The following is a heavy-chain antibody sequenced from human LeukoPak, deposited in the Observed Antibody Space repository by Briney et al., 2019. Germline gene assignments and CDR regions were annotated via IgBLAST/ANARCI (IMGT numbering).Heavy chain of an antibody. CDR3: ARDLEERITIFGVVPYYYYYGMDV. J-gene: IGHJ6*02. CDR2: ISGGSHI. Sequence: GGSLRLSCAASGFPFGDYYMSWIRQAPGKGLEWVSYISGGSHIYYADSVKGRFTISRDNAKNSLFLQMNSLRAEDTAVYYCARDLEERITIFGVVPYYYYYGMDVWGQGTTVTVSS. CDR1: GFPFGDYY. D-gene: IGHD3-3*01. V-gene: IGHV3-11*04.